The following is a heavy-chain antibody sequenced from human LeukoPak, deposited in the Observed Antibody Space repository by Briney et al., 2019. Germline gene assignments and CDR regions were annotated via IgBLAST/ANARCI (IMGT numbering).Heavy chain of an antibody. CDR1: GFTFDDYA. CDR3: ATDYDTSGYYSFFDY. Sequence: PGGSLRLSCAASGFTFDDYAMHWVRQAPGKGLEWVSGISWNSGSIGYADSVKGRFTISRDNSKNTLYLQMNSLRAEDTAVYYCATDYDTSGYYSFFDYWGQGTLVTVSS. V-gene: IGHV3-9*01. D-gene: IGHD3-22*01. CDR2: ISWNSGSI. J-gene: IGHJ4*02.